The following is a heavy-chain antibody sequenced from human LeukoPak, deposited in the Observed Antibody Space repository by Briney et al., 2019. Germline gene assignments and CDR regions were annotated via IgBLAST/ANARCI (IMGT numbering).Heavy chain of an antibody. V-gene: IGHV3-30-3*01. Sequence: GGSLRLSCAASGFXFSSYAIHWVRQAPGKGLEWAAVISYDGNNKYYADSVKGRFTISRDNSKNTLYLQMNSLRTEDTAVYYCARDSTMVRGVLDYWGQGALVTVSS. D-gene: IGHD3-10*01. J-gene: IGHJ4*02. CDR3: ARDSTMVRGVLDY. CDR1: GFXFSSYA. CDR2: ISYDGNNK.